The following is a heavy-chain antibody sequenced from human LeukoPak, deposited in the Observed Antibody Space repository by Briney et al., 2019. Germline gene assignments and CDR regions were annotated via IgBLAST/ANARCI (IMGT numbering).Heavy chain of an antibody. V-gene: IGHV3-33*01. J-gene: IGHJ4*02. CDR3: ARGTPVYYLDNSRPFDY. CDR2: IRYDGSNK. CDR1: GFSFSNYG. Sequence: GPLRLSCPASGFSFSNYGTHWVRPAPGKGLEWVAVIRYDGSNKYYGDSVKGRLTISRDNSKSTLYLQMNSLRADDTAVYYCARGTPVYYLDNSRPFDYWGQGTLVSVSS. D-gene: IGHD3-10*01.